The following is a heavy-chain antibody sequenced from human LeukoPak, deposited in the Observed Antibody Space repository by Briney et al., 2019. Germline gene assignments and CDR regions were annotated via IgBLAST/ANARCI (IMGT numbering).Heavy chain of an antibody. V-gene: IGHV3-23*01. CDR1: GFPFSGYA. CDR3: AKVASYSRAGRGGYYDY. J-gene: IGHJ4*02. Sequence: GGSLRLSCAASGFPFSGYAMNWVRQAPGKGLEWVSDISGSGGSTNYADSVRGRFTVSRDNSKDTLYLQMNSLRAEDAALHYCAKVASYSRAGRGGYYDYWGQGTLVSVSS. CDR2: ISGSGGST. D-gene: IGHD1-1*01.